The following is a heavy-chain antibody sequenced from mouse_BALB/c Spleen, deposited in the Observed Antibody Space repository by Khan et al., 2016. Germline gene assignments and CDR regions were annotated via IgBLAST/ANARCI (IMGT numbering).Heavy chain of an antibody. CDR3: TRGDYYGSGY. CDR1: GYSISSGYS. CDR2: IHYSGST. V-gene: IGHV3-1*02. J-gene: IGHJ2*01. D-gene: IGHD1-1*01. Sequence: EVQLQESGPDLVKPSQSLSLTCTVTGYSISSGYSWHWIRQFPGNKLEWMAYIHYSGSTKYNPSLKSRISITRDTSTNQSFLQLISVTTEDTATYYCTRGDYYGSGYWGQGTTLTVSS.